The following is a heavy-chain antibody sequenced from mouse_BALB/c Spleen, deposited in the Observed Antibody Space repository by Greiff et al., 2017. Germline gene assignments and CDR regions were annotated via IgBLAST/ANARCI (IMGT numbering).Heavy chain of an antibody. CDR2: ISSGSSTI. CDR3: ARAFYDGYYPFAY. J-gene: IGHJ3*01. D-gene: IGHD2-3*01. CDR1: GFTFSSFG. V-gene: IGHV5-17*02. Sequence: EVQVVESGGGLVQPGGSRKLSCAASGFTFSSFGMHWVRQAPEKGLEWVAYISSGSSTIYYADTVKGRFTISRDNPKNTLFLQMTSLRSEDTAMYYCARAFYDGYYPFAYWGQGTLVTVSA.